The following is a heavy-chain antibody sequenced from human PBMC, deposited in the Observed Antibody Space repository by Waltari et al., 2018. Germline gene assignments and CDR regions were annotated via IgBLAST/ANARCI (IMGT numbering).Heavy chain of an antibody. CDR1: GFSLSASGEG. CDR3: AHSLNPDYDVLTGAHSQYFQY. J-gene: IGHJ1*01. Sequence: QITLKESGLTLVKPTQTLTLTCTFSGFSLSASGEGVGWIRQSPGKAPEWLASIYWNFETRYSPSLSARVTLTKATSKNQVVLTVTNMDPMDTATYYCAHSLNPDYDVLTGAHSQYFQYWGQGTLVTVSS. CDR2: IYWNFET. V-gene: IGHV2-5*01. D-gene: IGHD3-9*01.